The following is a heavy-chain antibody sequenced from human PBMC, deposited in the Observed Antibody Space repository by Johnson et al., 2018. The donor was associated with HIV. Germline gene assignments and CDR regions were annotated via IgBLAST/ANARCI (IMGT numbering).Heavy chain of an antibody. V-gene: IGHV3-7*01. CDR3: ARQLSTGDDAFDI. D-gene: IGHD7-27*01. J-gene: IGHJ3*02. CDR1: GFTFSSYA. CDR2: IKQDGSEK. Sequence: VQLVESGGGVVQPGRSLRLSCAASGFTFSSYAMHWVRQAPGKGLEWVPNIKQDGSEKYYVDSVKGRFTISRDNAKNSLYLQMNSLRAEDTAVYYCARQLSTGDDAFDIWGQGTMVTVSS.